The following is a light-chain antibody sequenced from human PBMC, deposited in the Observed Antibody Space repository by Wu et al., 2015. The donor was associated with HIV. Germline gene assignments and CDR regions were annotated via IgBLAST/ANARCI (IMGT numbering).Light chain of an antibody. Sequence: EIVLTQSPGTLSLSPGERATLSCRASQSISNNYLAWYQQKPGQAPRVLIYGASSRATGLPDRFSGGGSGTDFSPTISRLEPEDFAVYYCQQYVSSITFGQGTRLDIK. J-gene: IGKJ5*01. V-gene: IGKV3-20*01. CDR1: QSISNNY. CDR3: QQYVSSIT. CDR2: GAS.